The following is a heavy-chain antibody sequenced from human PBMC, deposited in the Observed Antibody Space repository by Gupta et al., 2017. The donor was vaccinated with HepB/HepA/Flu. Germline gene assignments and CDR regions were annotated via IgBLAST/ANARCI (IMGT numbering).Heavy chain of an antibody. CDR2: IYYSGST. CDR3: ASRYCRRTSCYNGIDY. J-gene: IGHJ4*02. D-gene: IGHD2-2*01. V-gene: IGHV4-31*03. Sequence: QVQLQESGPGLVKPSQTLSLTCTVSGGSISSGGYYWSWIRQHPGKGLEWIGYIYYSGSTYYNPARKSRVTISVDTSKNQFSLKLSSVTDADTAVYYCASRYCRRTSCYNGIDYWGQGNLVTVSS. CDR1: GGSISSGGYY.